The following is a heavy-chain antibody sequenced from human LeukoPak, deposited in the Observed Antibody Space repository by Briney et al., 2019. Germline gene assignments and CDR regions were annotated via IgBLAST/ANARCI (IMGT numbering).Heavy chain of an antibody. CDR2: IYYSGST. Sequence: SEILSLTCTVSGGSISSSSYYWGWIRQPPGKGLEWIGSIYYSGSTYYNPSLKSRVTISVDTSKNQFSLKLSSVTAADTAVYYCAAVAATYAFDIWGQGTMVTVSS. D-gene: IGHD6-19*01. CDR3: AAVAATYAFDI. J-gene: IGHJ3*02. CDR1: GGSISSSSYY. V-gene: IGHV4-39*01.